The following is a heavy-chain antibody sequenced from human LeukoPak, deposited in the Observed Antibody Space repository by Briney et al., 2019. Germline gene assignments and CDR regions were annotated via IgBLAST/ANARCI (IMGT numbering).Heavy chain of an antibody. CDR1: GFTFSSQW. CDR3: ASERPSSSWYDY. D-gene: IGHD6-13*01. Sequence: GGSLRLSCAASGFTFSSQWMTWARQAPGKGLEWVANIKPDGGETYYAASVRGRFTISRDNAKRALYLQMNSLRVEDTAVYYCASERPSSSWYDYWGQGTLVTVSS. V-gene: IGHV3-7*01. J-gene: IGHJ4*02. CDR2: IKPDGGET.